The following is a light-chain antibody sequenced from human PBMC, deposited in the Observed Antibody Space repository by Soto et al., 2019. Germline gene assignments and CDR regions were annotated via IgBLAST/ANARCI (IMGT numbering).Light chain of an antibody. CDR3: HQYYTWPRT. V-gene: IGKV3-15*01. CDR1: QTVTTD. Sequence: EIVMTQSPVTLSVSPGERATLSCRASQTVTTDLAWYQQKPGQAPRLVIHGASTRATDFPARFSGSGSGTEFTLTISSLQSEDIAVYYCHQYYTWPRTFGQGTKVEIE. J-gene: IGKJ1*01. CDR2: GAS.